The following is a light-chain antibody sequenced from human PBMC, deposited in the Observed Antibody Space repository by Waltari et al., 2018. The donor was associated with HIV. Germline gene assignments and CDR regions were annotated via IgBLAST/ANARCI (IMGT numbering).Light chain of an antibody. CDR2: KDN. Sequence: SSDLTQPPSVSVSPGPTATITCTADSLSKKYTPWYKQRPGQAPVLLISKDNKRPSGIPERFSCSTSGTTVTLAISRVQPDDEADYYCQSSDTSGTSVIFGGGTKLTVL. V-gene: IGLV3-25*03. CDR1: SLSKKY. CDR3: QSSDTSGTSVI. J-gene: IGLJ2*01.